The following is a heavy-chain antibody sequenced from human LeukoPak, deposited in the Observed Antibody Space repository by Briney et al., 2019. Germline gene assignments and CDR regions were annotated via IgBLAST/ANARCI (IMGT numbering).Heavy chain of an antibody. Sequence: GGSLRLSCAASGFTFSSYGMHWVRQAPGKGLEWVAVIWYDGSNKYYADSVKGRFTISRDNSKNTLYLQMNSLRAEDTAVYYCARDRVGHNDSGDDGGFDPWGQGTLVTVSS. D-gene: IGHD4-17*01. CDR1: GFTFSSYG. J-gene: IGHJ5*02. V-gene: IGHV3-33*01. CDR2: IWYDGSNK. CDR3: ARDRVGHNDSGDDGGFDP.